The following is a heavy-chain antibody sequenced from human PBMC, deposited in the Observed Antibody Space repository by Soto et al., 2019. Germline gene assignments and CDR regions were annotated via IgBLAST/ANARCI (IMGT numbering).Heavy chain of an antibody. Sequence: ILSCAASGFTFSSYSMNWVRQAPGKGLEWVSSISSSSSYIYYADSVKGRFTISRDNAKNSLYLQMNSLRAEDTAVYYCAPIGLVATIDFDYWGQGTQVTISS. CDR2: ISSSSSYI. J-gene: IGHJ4*02. D-gene: IGHD5-12*01. V-gene: IGHV3-21*01. CDR1: GFTFSSYS. CDR3: APIGLVATIDFDY.